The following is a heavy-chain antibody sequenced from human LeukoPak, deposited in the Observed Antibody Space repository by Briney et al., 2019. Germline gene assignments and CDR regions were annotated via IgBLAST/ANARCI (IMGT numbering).Heavy chain of an antibody. V-gene: IGHV3-23*01. Sequence: GGSLRLSCVVSGFTFTRYVMSWVRQAPGKGLEWVSSISESGSNRYYADSVKGRFSISRDNSKNMLYLQLGSLRTEDTATYYCANRHDSSGYFFNYWGQGTLVTVSS. J-gene: IGHJ4*02. CDR2: ISESGSNR. CDR1: GFTFTRYV. D-gene: IGHD3-22*01. CDR3: ANRHDSSGYFFNY.